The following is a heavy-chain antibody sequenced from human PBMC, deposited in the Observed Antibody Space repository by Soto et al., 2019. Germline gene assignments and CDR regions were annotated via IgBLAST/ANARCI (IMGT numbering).Heavy chain of an antibody. CDR1: GFTFSSYG. D-gene: IGHD5-12*01. Sequence: GGSLRLSCAASGFTFSSYGMHWVRQAPGKGLEWVAVIWYDGSNKYYADSVKGRFTISRDNSKNTLYLQMNSRRAEDTAVYYCARDLGSQATYYYYYYMDVWGKGTTVTVSS. V-gene: IGHV3-33*01. J-gene: IGHJ6*03. CDR3: ARDLGSQATYYYYYYMDV. CDR2: IWYDGSNK.